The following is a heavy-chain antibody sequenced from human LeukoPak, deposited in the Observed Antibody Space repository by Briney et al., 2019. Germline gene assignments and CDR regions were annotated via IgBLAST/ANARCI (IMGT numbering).Heavy chain of an antibody. D-gene: IGHD3-9*01. V-gene: IGHV3-43*01. CDR2: INWDGGLT. CDR1: GFVFEEAT. Sequence: GGSLRLTCAASGFVFEEATMHWVRQAPGKGLEWVSVINWDGGLTHYAASVKGRFTISRDNAKNSLYLQMNSLRAEDTAVYYCARDSLYAFDFWGQGTMVTVSS. J-gene: IGHJ3*01. CDR3: ARDSLYAFDF.